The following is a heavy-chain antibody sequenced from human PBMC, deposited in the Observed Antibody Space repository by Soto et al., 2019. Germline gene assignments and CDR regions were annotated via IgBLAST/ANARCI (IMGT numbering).Heavy chain of an antibody. CDR2: ISYDGSNK. CDR1: GFTFSSYG. Sequence: GGSLRLSCAASGFTFSSYGMHWVRQAPGKGLEWVAVISYDGSNKYYADSVKGRFTISRDNSKNTLDLQMNSLRAEDTAGYYCFKVKSRGFFGGMAVWAQGTTVTVSS. D-gene: IGHD3-10*01. CDR3: FKVKSRGFFGGMAV. V-gene: IGHV3-30*18. J-gene: IGHJ6*02.